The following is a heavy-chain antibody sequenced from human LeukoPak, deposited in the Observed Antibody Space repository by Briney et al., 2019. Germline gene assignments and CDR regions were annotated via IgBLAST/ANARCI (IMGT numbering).Heavy chain of an antibody. CDR3: ARVVPAAMDASGWYDY. CDR1: GGSISSYY. J-gene: IGHJ4*02. Sequence: SETLSLTCTVSGGSISSYYWSWIRQPPGKGLEWIGYIYYSGSTNYNPSLESRVTISVDTSKNQFSLKLSSVTAADTAVYYCARVVPAAMDASGWYDYWGQGTLVTVSS. D-gene: IGHD2-2*01. V-gene: IGHV4-59*01. CDR2: IYYSGST.